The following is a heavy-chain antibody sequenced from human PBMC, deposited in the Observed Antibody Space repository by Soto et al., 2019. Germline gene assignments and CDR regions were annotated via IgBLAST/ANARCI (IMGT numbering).Heavy chain of an antibody. J-gene: IGHJ4*02. CDR2: T. D-gene: IGHD6-13*01. V-gene: IGHV3-23*01. Sequence: PGGSLRLSCAASGFTFSSYAMNWVRQAPGKGLEWVSVTYYADSVKGRFTISRDNSKNTLYLQMNSLRTEDTAVYYCARRGPGTYYWGQGTLVTVSS. CDR3: ARRGPGTYY. CDR1: GFTFSSYA.